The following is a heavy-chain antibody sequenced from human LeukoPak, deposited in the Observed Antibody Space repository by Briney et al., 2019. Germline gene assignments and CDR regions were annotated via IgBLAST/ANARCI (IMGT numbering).Heavy chain of an antibody. CDR3: ARESPTSGIDS. J-gene: IGHJ5*01. V-gene: IGHV3-53*01. CDR1: GFTFSDYT. CDR2: IYSNGKE. Sequence: GGSLRLSCAVSGFTFSDYTMNWVRQAPGKGLEWVSVIYSNGKEYYAESAKGRFTISRDISKNSLDLQMNRLRGDDTAVYYCARESPTSGIDSWGQGTLVIVSS. D-gene: IGHD2-15*01.